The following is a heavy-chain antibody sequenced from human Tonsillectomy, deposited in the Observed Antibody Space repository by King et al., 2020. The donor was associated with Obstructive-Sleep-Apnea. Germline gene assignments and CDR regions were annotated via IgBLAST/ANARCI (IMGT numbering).Heavy chain of an antibody. V-gene: IGHV3-30*04. CDR1: GFTFSTYT. D-gene: IGHD5-24*01. CDR2: ISYDANNN. J-gene: IGHJ4*02. Sequence: VQLVESGGGVVQPGRSLSLSCAASGFTFSTYTIHWVRQAPGQGLELVDVISYDANNNHYPDSLKGRLTISRDKSKNTLYLQMNSLRAEDTAVYYCAREAINAATLEYSFDYWGQGTLVTVSS. CDR3: AREAINAATLEYSFDY.